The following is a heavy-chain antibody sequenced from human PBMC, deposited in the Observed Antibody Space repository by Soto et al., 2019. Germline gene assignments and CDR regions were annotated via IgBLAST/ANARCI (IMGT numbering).Heavy chain of an antibody. Sequence: SGAPAVTCTASGASISSDYWSWIRQPPGKRLEYIGFIYNGGSPNYNPSLESRLTISPDTSQNQFSLKLKSVTAADTAVYYCAKNYGNAFDIWGQGTMVTVSS. CDR3: AKNYGNAFDI. J-gene: IGHJ3*02. CDR1: GASISSDY. V-gene: IGHV4-59*01. CDR2: IYNGGSP. D-gene: IGHD3-10*01.